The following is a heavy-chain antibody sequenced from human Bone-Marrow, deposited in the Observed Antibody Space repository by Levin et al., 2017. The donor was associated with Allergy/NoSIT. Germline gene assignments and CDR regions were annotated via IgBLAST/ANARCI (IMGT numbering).Heavy chain of an antibody. J-gene: IGHJ4*02. Sequence: SQTLSLTCTVSGGSISNYYWTWIRQSAGKGLEWIGRVFNTGTTIYNPSLRSRLTMSIDTSKNQFSLRLNSVTAADTAVYYCARDRYGENYYGTFDYWGQGALVTVSS. D-gene: IGHD4/OR15-4a*01. CDR2: VFNTGTT. V-gene: IGHV4-4*07. CDR1: GGSISNYY. CDR3: ARDRYGENYYGTFDY.